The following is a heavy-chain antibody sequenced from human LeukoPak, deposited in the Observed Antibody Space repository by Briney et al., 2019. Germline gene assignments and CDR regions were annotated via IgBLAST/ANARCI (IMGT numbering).Heavy chain of an antibody. J-gene: IGHJ4*02. CDR3: ARGRRTVRGEWYFDY. CDR1: GDSMSSYY. CDR2: VFTSGST. V-gene: IGHV4-4*07. D-gene: IGHD3-10*01. Sequence: SDTLSLTCIVSGDSMSSYYWSWIRQPAGKGLEWIGRVFTSGSTKYNPSLESRVSLSVDTSRNQFSLGLTSVTAADTAVYYCARGRRTVRGEWYFDYWGQGHLVTVSS.